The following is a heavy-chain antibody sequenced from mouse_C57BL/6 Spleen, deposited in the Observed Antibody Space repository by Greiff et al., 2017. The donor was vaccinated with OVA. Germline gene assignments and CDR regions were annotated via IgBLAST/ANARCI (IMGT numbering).Heavy chain of an antibody. CDR1: GFTFTDYY. V-gene: IGHV7-3*01. J-gene: IGHJ2*01. Sequence: EVQGVESGGGLVQPGGSLSLSCAASGFTFTDYYMSWVRQPPGKALEWLGFIRNKANGYTTEYSASVKGRFTLSRDNSQSILYLQMNALRAEDSATYYCARSPNSYYFDYWGQGTTLTVSS. CDR3: ARSPNSYYFDY. CDR2: IRNKANGYTT. D-gene: IGHD4-1*02.